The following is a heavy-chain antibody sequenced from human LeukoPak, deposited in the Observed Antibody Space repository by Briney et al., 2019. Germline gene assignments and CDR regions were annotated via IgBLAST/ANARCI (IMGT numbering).Heavy chain of an antibody. Sequence: SETLSLTCTVSGGSLSSGGYYWSWIRQHPGKGLEWIGYIYYSGSTYYNPSLKSRVTISVDTSKNQFSLKLSSVTAADTAVYYCARNRSPSEEKYYYDSSGYPFDYWGQGTLVTVSS. CDR2: IYYSGST. CDR3: ARNRSPSEEKYYYDSSGYPFDY. D-gene: IGHD3-22*01. J-gene: IGHJ4*02. CDR1: GGSLSSGGYY. V-gene: IGHV4-31*03.